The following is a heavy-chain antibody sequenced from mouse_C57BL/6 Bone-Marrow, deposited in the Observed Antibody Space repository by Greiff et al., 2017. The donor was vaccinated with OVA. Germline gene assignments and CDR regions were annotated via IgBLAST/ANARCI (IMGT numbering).Heavy chain of an antibody. CDR3: ARAPLRLPGYCDY. CDR2: ISSGGSYT. CDR1: GFTFSSYG. D-gene: IGHD3-2*02. V-gene: IGHV5-6*01. J-gene: IGHJ2*02. Sequence: EVKLVESGGDLVKPGGSLKLSCAASGFTFSSYGMSWVRQTPDKRLEWVATISSGGSYTYYPDSVKGRFTISRDNAKNTLYLQMSSLKSEDTAIYYCARAPLRLPGYCDYWRRGTSLTVS.